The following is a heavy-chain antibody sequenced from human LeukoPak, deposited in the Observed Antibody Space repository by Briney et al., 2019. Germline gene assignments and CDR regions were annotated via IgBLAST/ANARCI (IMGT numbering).Heavy chain of an antibody. Sequence: GASVKVSCKVSGYTLTELSMHWVRQAPGKGLEWMGGFDPEDGETIYAQKFQGRVTMTEDTSTDTAYMELSSLRSEDTAVYYCATPPYYYDSSGYYYREYSQHWGQGTLVTVSS. J-gene: IGHJ1*01. CDR1: GYTLTELS. V-gene: IGHV1-24*01. CDR2: FDPEDGET. D-gene: IGHD3-22*01. CDR3: ATPPYYYDSSGYYYREYSQH.